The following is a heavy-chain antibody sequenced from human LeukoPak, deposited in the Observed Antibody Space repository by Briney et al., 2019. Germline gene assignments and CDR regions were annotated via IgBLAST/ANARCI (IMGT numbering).Heavy chain of an antibody. V-gene: IGHV4-59*01. CDR3: ARDHDAFDI. CDR1: GDSISSYY. CDR2: IYHSGNT. Sequence: SETLSLTCTVSGDSISSYYWSWIRQPPGKGLEWIGYIYHSGNTNSNPSLKSRVTISVDTSKNQFSLKLNSVTAADTAVYYCARDHDAFDIWGQGTMVTVSS. J-gene: IGHJ3*02.